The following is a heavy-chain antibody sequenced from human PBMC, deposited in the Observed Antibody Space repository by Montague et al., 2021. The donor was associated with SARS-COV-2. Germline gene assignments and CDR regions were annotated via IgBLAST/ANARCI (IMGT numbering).Heavy chain of an antibody. J-gene: IGHJ4*02. CDR2: VYSLGPT. D-gene: IGHD1-14*01. Sequence: SETLSLTCAGDLDCGVEELRRWLEEHTSELQARYRHVYSLGPTNYNPSLRSRVTISMDTSRNQFSLKLKSVTTADTAIYYCATDDEPDRLADFDYWGRGILVAVSS. CDR1: LDCGVEEL. V-gene: IGHV4-59*02. CDR3: ATDDEPDRLADFDY.